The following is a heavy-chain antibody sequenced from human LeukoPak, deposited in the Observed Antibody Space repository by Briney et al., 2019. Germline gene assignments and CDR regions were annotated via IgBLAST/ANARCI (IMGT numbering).Heavy chain of an antibody. CDR2: VNSDGSTT. Sequence: GGSLRLSCAASGFPFSNHWMHWVRQAPGKGLVWVSRVNSDGSTTNYADSVKGRFTTSRDNAENTLYMRMNSLRPEDTAVYYCARGYYSSSRFDSWGQGTLVTVSS. CDR1: GFPFSNHW. V-gene: IGHV3-74*01. D-gene: IGHD6-13*01. J-gene: IGHJ4*02. CDR3: ARGYYSSSRFDS.